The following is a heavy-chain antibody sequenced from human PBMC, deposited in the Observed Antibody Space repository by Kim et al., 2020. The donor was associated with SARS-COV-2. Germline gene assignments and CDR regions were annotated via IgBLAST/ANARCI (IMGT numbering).Heavy chain of an antibody. CDR1: GGSFSGYY. D-gene: IGHD4-17*01. Sequence: SETLSLTCAVYGGSFSGYYWSWIRQPPGKGLEWIGEINHSGSTNYNPSLKSRVTISVDTSKNQFSLKLSSVTAADTAVYYCARGSSDYGALGALDYWGQGTLVTVSS. J-gene: IGHJ4*02. CDR2: INHSGST. V-gene: IGHV4-34*01. CDR3: ARGSSDYGALGALDY.